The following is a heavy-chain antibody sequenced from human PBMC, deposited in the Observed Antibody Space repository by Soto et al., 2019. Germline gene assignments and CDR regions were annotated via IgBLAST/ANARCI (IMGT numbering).Heavy chain of an antibody. CDR3: ARRGGGATPWGADGMDV. J-gene: IGHJ6*02. D-gene: IGHD1-26*01. Sequence: SETLSLTCAVSGYSINSGYFWDWIRQPPGKGLEWVGNIFHSGTTYYNPSLKSRVTISVDTSKNQFSLKLDSVTAADTAVYYCARRGGGATPWGADGMDVWGQGTTVTVSS. CDR2: IFHSGTT. CDR1: GYSINSGYF. V-gene: IGHV4-38-2*01.